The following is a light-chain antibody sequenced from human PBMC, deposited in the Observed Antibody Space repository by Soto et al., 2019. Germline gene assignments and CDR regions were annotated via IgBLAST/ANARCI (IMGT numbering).Light chain of an antibody. CDR2: GAS. J-gene: IGKJ1*01. CDR1: QSVNSN. Sequence: ETVMTQSPATLSVSPGERATLSCRASQSVNSNLAWYQQKPGQAPRLLIYGASTRATGIPDRFTGSGSGTDFTLTINRLEPEDFAVYYCQQYGGSPVTFGQGTKVDI. V-gene: IGKV3-20*01. CDR3: QQYGGSPVT.